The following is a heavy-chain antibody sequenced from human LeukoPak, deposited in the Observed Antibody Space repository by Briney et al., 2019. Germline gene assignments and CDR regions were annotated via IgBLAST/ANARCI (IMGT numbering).Heavy chain of an antibody. CDR3: ARDRGGRWLQVYYFDY. V-gene: IGHV3-30*03. D-gene: IGHD5-24*01. Sequence: PGGSLRLSCAASGFSFSFYGMHCVRQAPGKGLEWVAVISEDGTKKNYAESVKGRFTLSRDNSNNTLYLQMNSLRAEDTAVYYCARDRGGRWLQVYYFDYWGQGTLVTVSS. J-gene: IGHJ4*02. CDR2: ISEDGTKK. CDR1: GFSFSFYG.